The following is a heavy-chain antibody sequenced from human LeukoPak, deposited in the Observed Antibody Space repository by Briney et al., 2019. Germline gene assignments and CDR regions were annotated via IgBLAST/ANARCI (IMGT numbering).Heavy chain of an antibody. Sequence: SETLSLTCAVSGGSVSRSNWWNWVRQPPGKGLEWIGEIHHSGSTNYNPSLKSRVTMSVDKSKNQFSLKLSSVTAADTAVYYCARTEAFCSDTSCSNWFDPWARGTLVSVSS. CDR2: IHHSGST. CDR3: ARTEAFCSDTSCSNWFDP. D-gene: IGHD2-2*01. J-gene: IGHJ5*02. CDR1: GGSVSRSNW. V-gene: IGHV4-4*02.